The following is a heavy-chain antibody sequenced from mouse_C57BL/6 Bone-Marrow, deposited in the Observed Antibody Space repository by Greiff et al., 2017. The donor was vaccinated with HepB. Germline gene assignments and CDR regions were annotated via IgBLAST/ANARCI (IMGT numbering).Heavy chain of an antibody. CDR1: GFTFSDYG. Sequence: EVMLVESGGGLEKPGGSLKLSCAASGFTFSDYGMHWVRQAPEKGLEWVAYISSGSSTIYYADTVKGRFTISRDNAKNTLFLQMTSLRSEDTAMYYCARTFSGPFDYWGQGTTLTVSS. D-gene: IGHD3-2*02. V-gene: IGHV5-17*01. J-gene: IGHJ2*01. CDR2: ISSGSSTI. CDR3: ARTFSGPFDY.